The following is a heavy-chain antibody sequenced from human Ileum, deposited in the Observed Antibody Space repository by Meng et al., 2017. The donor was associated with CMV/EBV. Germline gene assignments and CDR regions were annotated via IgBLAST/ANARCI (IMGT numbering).Heavy chain of an antibody. CDR3: ARGGSSRGGSKGLDY. CDR1: GFSLSTYW. V-gene: IGHV3-74*03. Sequence: GGSLRLSCTASGFSLSTYWMHWVRQAPGEGLLWVSHIKWDGIFTTYTDSVKGRFTISRDVAKNTFYLQMNNLRVEDTAVYFCARGGSSRGGSKGLDYWGQGTLVTVSS. CDR2: IKWDGIFT. D-gene: IGHD3-10*01. J-gene: IGHJ4*02.